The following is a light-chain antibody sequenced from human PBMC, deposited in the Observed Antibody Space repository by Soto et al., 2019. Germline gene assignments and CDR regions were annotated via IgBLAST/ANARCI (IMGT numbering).Light chain of an antibody. V-gene: IGKV1-6*01. CDR1: QGIGNN. CDR3: VQHYSYPQT. CDR2: ATS. Sequence: AIQMTQSPSSLSASVGDRVTLTCRASQGIGNNLGWYQQKPGKAPKLLIYATSNLQTGVPSRFSGSGSGTDFTLTISRLQPEDFATYYCVQHYSYPQTFGQGTKVEIK. J-gene: IGKJ1*01.